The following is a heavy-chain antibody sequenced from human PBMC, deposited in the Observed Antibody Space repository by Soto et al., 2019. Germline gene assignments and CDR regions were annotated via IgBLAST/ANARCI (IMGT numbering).Heavy chain of an antibody. V-gene: IGHV1-18*01. D-gene: IGHD3-3*01. J-gene: IGHJ4*02. CDR2: ISAYNGNT. Sequence: ASVKVSCKASGYTFTSYGISWVRQAPGQGLEWMGWISAYNGNTNYAQKLQGRVTMTTDTSTSTAYMELRSLRSDDTAVYYCARLSNDFLERLLPPDYWGQGTLVTVSS. CDR3: ARLSNDFLERLLPPDY. CDR1: GYTFTSYG.